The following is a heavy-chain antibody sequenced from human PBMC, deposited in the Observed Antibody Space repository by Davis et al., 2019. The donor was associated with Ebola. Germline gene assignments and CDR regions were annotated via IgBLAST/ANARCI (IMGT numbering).Heavy chain of an antibody. V-gene: IGHV1-8*01. Sequence: ASVKVSCKASGYTFTSYDINWVRQANGQGLEWMGWMNPNSGNTGFAQKFQGRITMTRNISISTAYMELSSLRSEDTAVYYCARRVGARSGFDYWGQGSLVTVSS. D-gene: IGHD1-26*01. CDR1: GYTFTSYD. CDR2: MNPNSGNT. CDR3: ARRVGARSGFDY. J-gene: IGHJ4*02.